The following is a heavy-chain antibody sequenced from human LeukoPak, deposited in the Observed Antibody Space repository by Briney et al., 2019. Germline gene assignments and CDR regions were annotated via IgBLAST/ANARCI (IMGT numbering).Heavy chain of an antibody. CDR3: AKDSLRTVPKASFDS. CDR2: IKSDGSNT. J-gene: IGHJ4*02. Sequence: GGSLRLSCAASGFTFSSYWMHWVRQAPGKGLVWVSRIKSDGSNTNYADSVKGRFTISRDNSKNTLFLQMNSLRAEDRAVYYCAKDSLRTVPKASFDSWGQGTLVTVSS. V-gene: IGHV3-74*01. D-gene: IGHD2-2*01. CDR1: GFTFSSYW.